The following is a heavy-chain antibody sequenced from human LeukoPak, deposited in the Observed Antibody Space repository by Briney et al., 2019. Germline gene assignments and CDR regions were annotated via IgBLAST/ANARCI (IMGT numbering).Heavy chain of an antibody. CDR2: ISYDGSNK. D-gene: IGHD5-18*01. CDR1: GFTFSSYG. V-gene: IGHV3-30*03. Sequence: TGRSLRLSCAASGFTFSSYGMHWVRQAPGKGLEWVAVISYDGSNKYYADSVKGRFTISRDNSKNTLYLQMNSLRAEDTAVYYCARGPRIQLWYRASYYYYMDVWGKGTTVTVSS. CDR3: ARGPRIQLWYRASYYYYMDV. J-gene: IGHJ6*03.